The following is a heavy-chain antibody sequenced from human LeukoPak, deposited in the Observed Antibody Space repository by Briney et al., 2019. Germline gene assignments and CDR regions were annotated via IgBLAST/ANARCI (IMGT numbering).Heavy chain of an antibody. V-gene: IGHV3-48*03. CDR2: ISRSGNTL. J-gene: IGHJ3*02. CDR3: ARVIGTYGDPFDI. CDR1: GFTFSSYE. Sequence: GWALRLSCSASGFTFSSYEMNWVRQAPGKGLEWVSYISRSGNTLYYADSVKGRFTIFRDNANNSLYLQMNSLRAEDTAVYYCARVIGTYGDPFDIWGQGTIVTVSS. D-gene: IGHD3-22*01.